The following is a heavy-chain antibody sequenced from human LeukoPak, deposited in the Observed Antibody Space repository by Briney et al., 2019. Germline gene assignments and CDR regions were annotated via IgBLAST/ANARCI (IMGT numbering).Heavy chain of an antibody. CDR3: ARDRGYCSGGSCYSQDTTFGY. D-gene: IGHD2-15*01. V-gene: IGHV1-69*05. CDR2: IIPIFGTA. CDR1: GGTFSSYA. J-gene: IGHJ4*02. Sequence: GSSVKVSCKASGGTFSSYAISWVRQAPGQGLEWMGRIIPIFGTANYAQKFQGRVTITTDESTSTAYMELSSLRSEDTAVYYCARDRGYCSGGSCYSQDTTFGYWGQGTLVTVSS.